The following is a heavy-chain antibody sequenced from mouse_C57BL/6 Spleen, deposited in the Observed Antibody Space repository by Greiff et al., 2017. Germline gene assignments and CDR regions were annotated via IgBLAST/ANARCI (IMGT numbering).Heavy chain of an antibody. D-gene: IGHD2-3*01. Sequence: VQLQQSGPGLVQPSQSLSITCTVSGFSLTSYGVHWVRQSPGKGLEWLGVIWSGGNTDYNAAFISRLSISKDNSKSQVFFKMNSLQADDTAIYYCARRGGYYGAYWGQGTLVTVSA. CDR1: GFSLTSYG. CDR2: IWSGGNT. J-gene: IGHJ3*01. CDR3: ARRGGYYGAY. V-gene: IGHV2-2*01.